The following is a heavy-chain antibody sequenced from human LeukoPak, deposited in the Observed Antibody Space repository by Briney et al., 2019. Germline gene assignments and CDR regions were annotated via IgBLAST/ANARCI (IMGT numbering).Heavy chain of an antibody. J-gene: IGHJ4*02. D-gene: IGHD5-18*01. V-gene: IGHV4-4*09. CDR1: GGSISSYY. Sequence: SETLSLTCTVSGGSISSYYWSWIRQPPGKGLEWIGYIYTSGSTNYNPSLKSRVTISVDTSKNQFSLKLSSVTAADTAVYYCARVHPGYSYGYYFDYWGQGTLVTVSS. CDR3: ARVHPGYSYGYYFDY. CDR2: IYTSGST.